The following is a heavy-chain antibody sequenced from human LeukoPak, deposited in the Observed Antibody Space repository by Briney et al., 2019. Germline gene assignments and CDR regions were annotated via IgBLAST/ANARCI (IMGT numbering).Heavy chain of an antibody. J-gene: IGHJ4*02. CDR3: ARNLDYFDY. Sequence: AGSLRLSCVASGFTFNNYGMHWVRQAPGKGLEWVAFIRYDGSNKYYADSVKGRFTISRDNSKNTLYLQMNSLRAEDTAVYYCARNLDYFDYWGQGTLVTVSS. CDR1: GFTFNNYG. V-gene: IGHV3-30*02. CDR2: IRYDGSNK.